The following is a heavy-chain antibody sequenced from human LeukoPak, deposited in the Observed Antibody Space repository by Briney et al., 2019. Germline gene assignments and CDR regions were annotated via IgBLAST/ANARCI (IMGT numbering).Heavy chain of an antibody. CDR2: INHSGST. CDR1: GCSFSGYY. Sequence: SETLSLTCAVSGCSFSGYYWSWIRQPPGKGLEWIGEINHSGSTKYNPSLKSGVTITVDTSKNQFSLKLSSVTAADTAVYYCARGRGYCSGGSCSRPPSYCYYYMDVWGKGTTVTVSS. V-gene: IGHV4-34*01. D-gene: IGHD2-15*01. CDR3: ARGRGYCSGGSCSRPPSYCYYYMDV. J-gene: IGHJ6*03.